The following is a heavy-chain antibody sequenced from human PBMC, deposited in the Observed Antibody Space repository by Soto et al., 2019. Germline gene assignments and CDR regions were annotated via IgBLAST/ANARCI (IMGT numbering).Heavy chain of an antibody. D-gene: IGHD7-27*01. V-gene: IGHV1-18*01. Sequence: ASVKVSCKAAGNAFSNYDINWVRQAPGQGLEWMGWISADTGNTKYVQKLQDRLTMTTDTSTNTVYMELRSLRSDDTAVYFCAINWGFEPLDIWGQGTMVTVSS. CDR3: AINWGFEPLDI. CDR1: GNAFSNYD. CDR2: ISADTGNT. J-gene: IGHJ3*02.